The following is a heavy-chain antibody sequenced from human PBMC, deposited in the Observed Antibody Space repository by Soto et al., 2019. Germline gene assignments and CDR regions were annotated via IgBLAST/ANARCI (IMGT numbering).Heavy chain of an antibody. Sequence: QVQLVESGGGVVQPGRSLRLSCAASGFTFSSYGMHWVRQAPGKGLEWVAVISYDGSNKYYADSVKGRFTISRDNSKNTLYLQMNSLRAEDTAVYYCAILPNMASNFDYWGQGTLVTVSS. V-gene: IGHV3-30*03. CDR2: ISYDGSNK. J-gene: IGHJ4*02. D-gene: IGHD4-4*01. CDR3: AILPNMASNFDY. CDR1: GFTFSSYG.